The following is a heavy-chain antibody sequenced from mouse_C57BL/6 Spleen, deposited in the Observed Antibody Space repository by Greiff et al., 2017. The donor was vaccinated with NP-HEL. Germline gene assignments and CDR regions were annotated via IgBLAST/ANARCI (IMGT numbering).Heavy chain of an antibody. CDR1: GYAFSSSW. V-gene: IGHV1-82*01. Sequence: VQLQQSGPELVKPGASVKISCKASGYAFSSSWMNWVKQRPGKGLEWIGRIYPGDGDTNYNGKFKGKATLTADKSSSTAYMQRSSLTSEDSAVYFCARGDYSNSYAMDYWGQGTSVTVSS. D-gene: IGHD2-5*01. CDR2: IYPGDGDT. J-gene: IGHJ4*01. CDR3: ARGDYSNSYAMDY.